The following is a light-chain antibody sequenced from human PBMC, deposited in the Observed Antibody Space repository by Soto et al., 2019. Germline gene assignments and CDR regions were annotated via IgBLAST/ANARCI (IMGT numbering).Light chain of an antibody. J-gene: IGKJ1*01. CDR3: QQRSNWPRT. Sequence: DIVLTQSPCTLSLSPGKRATLSCRASQSVSTYLAWYQQKPGQAPRLLIYEALNRATGIPARFSGSGSGTDFTLTISSLEPEDFAVYYCQQRSNWPRTFGQGTKVDIK. CDR1: QSVSTY. CDR2: EAL. V-gene: IGKV3-11*01.